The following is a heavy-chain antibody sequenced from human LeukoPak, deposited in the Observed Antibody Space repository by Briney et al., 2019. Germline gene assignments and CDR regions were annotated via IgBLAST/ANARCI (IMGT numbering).Heavy chain of an antibody. CDR3: ARVVTMVRGVIQYYFDY. J-gene: IGHJ4*02. V-gene: IGHV4-59*01. CDR1: GGSISGYY. Sequence: SETLSLTCTVSGGSISGYYWSWIRQPPGKGLEWIGYIYYSGSTNYNPSLKSRVTISVDTSKNQFSLKLSSVTAADTAVYYCARVVTMVRGVIQYYFDYWGQGTLVTVSS. CDR2: IYYSGST. D-gene: IGHD3-10*01.